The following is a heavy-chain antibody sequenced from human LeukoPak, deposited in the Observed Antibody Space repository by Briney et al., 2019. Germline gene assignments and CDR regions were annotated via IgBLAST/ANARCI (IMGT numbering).Heavy chain of an antibody. D-gene: IGHD3-16*01. CDR1: GFTFSNYA. Sequence: GGSLRLSCAASGFTFSNYAMHWVRQAPGKGLEWVSTIDGPTFRTHYADSVMGRFTISRDNSKNTLFLQVNSLRAEDTAVYYCARVPLGGAFDYWGQGTLVSVSS. V-gene: IGHV3-23*01. CDR3: ARVPLGGAFDY. J-gene: IGHJ4*02. CDR2: IDGPTFRT.